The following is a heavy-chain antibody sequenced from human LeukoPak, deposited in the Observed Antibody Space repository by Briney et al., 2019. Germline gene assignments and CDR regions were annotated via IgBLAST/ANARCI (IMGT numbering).Heavy chain of an antibody. D-gene: IGHD3-10*01. CDR2: INPYSGDT. Sequence: GASVKVSCKASGYTFTDYFLHWVRQAPGQGLEWMGWINPYSGDTKYAQKFQYWVTMTRDTSINTAYLELSRLRSDDTAVYYCARDYGPGSYDFWFDPWGQGTLVTVSS. CDR3: ARDYGPGSYDFWFDP. V-gene: IGHV1-2*04. CDR1: GYTFTDYF. J-gene: IGHJ5*02.